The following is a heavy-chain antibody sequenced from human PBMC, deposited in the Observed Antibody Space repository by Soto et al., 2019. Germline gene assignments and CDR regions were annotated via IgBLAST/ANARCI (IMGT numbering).Heavy chain of an antibody. CDR3: ATAYYDFWSRAFDI. CDR2: IYYSGST. Sequence: SETLSLTCTVSGGSISSSSYYWGWIRQPPGKGLEWIGSIYYSGSTYYNPSLKSRVTISVDTSKNQFSLKLSSVTAADTAVYYCATAYYDFWSRAFDIWGQGTMVTVSS. D-gene: IGHD3-3*01. CDR1: GGSISSSSYY. J-gene: IGHJ3*02. V-gene: IGHV4-39*01.